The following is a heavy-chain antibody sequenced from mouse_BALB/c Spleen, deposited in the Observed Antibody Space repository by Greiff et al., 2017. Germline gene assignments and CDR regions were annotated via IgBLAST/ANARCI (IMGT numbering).Heavy chain of an antibody. V-gene: IGHV14-3*02. CDR3: ARSTLYGKGFAY. Sequence: VQLKESGAELVKPGASVKLSCTASGFNIKDTYMHWVKQRPEQGLEWIGRIDPANGNTKYDPKFQGKATITADTSSNTAYLQLSSLTSEDTAVYYCARSTLYGKGFAYWGQGTLVTVSA. CDR1: GFNIKDTY. D-gene: IGHD2-1*01. J-gene: IGHJ3*01. CDR2: IDPANGNT.